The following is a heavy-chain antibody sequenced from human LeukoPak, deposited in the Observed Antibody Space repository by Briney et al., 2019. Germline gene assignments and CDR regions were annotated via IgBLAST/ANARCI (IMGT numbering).Heavy chain of an antibody. CDR1: GHTLTELS. CDR2: FDPEDGET. V-gene: IGHV1-24*01. CDR3: ATSFRAPTGTGDAFDI. Sequence: ASVQVSCKVSGHTLTELSMHWVRQAPGKGLEWMGGFDPEDGETIYAQKFQGRVTMTEDTSTDTAYMELSSLRSEDTAVYYCATSFRAPTGTGDAFDIWGQGTMVTVSS. J-gene: IGHJ3*02. D-gene: IGHD1-1*01.